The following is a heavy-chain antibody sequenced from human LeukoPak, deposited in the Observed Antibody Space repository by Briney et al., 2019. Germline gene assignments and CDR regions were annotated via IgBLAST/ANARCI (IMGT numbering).Heavy chain of an antibody. CDR1: GFTISTNY. D-gene: IGHD3-22*01. V-gene: IGHV3-53*01. CDR2: MYTGGSP. Sequence: GGSLRLSCAASGFTISTNYMSWVRQAPGKGLEWVSVMYTGGSPYYADSVKGRFTISRDNSKSTLYLQMNSLRAEDTALYYCARAPFYYDSSGYPYFDGWGQGTLVTVSS. CDR3: ARAPFYYDSSGYPYFDG. J-gene: IGHJ4*02.